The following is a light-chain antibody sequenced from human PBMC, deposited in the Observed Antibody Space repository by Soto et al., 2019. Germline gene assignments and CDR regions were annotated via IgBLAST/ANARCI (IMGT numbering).Light chain of an antibody. CDR1: QSVSSRD. J-gene: IGKJ2*01. CDR3: QQYDKSPGYT. CDR2: ATS. V-gene: IGKV3-20*01. Sequence: EIVLTQSPGTLSLSPGERATLSCRASQSVSSRDLAWYQQKPGQAPRLLIYATSSRAAGIPDRFSGSGSGTDFTLTISRLEPEDFAVYYCQQYDKSPGYTFGQGTKLEIK.